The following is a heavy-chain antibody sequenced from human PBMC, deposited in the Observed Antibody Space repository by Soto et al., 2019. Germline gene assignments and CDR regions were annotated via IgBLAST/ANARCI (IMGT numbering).Heavy chain of an antibody. D-gene: IGHD3-3*02. J-gene: IGHJ4*02. CDR3: ARMRAAPAFYFDS. Sequence: GGSLRLSCAASGFTFSDYYMTCIRQAPGKGLEWISYISGTGDTRYYTDSVKGRFTISRDNAKNSLYLQMNSLRAGDTAVYFCARMRAAPAFYFDSWGQGTLVTVSS. V-gene: IGHV3-11*01. CDR1: GFTFSDYY. CDR2: ISGTGDTR.